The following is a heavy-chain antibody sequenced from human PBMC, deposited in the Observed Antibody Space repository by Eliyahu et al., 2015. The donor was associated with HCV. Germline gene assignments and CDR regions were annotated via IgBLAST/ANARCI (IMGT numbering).Heavy chain of an antibody. CDR1: GFXXSDYS. CDR3: ARTVAGAVYYYYYGMDL. D-gene: IGHD7-27*01. CDR2: ISTTGSIV. Sequence: QVQLVESGGGLVKPGGSLRLSCAXSGFXXSDYSMTWXRQTPGKGLEWISFISTTGSIVYYADSVKGRFTISRDNAKNSLYLQMNSLRAEDTAVYYCARTVAGAVYYYYYGMDLWGQGTTVTVSS. J-gene: IGHJ6*02. V-gene: IGHV3-11*01.